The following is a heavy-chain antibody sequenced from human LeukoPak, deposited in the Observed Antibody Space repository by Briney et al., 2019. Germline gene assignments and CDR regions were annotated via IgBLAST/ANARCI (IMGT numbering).Heavy chain of an antibody. Sequence: GGSLRLSCAASGFIFTDYGMHWVRQAPGKGLEWLTFIRYDGSDKYYADSVKGRFTISRDNSKNTLYLQMNSLRAEDMAVYYCARDYGDLWGQGTLVTVSS. CDR1: GFIFTDYG. D-gene: IGHD4/OR15-4a*01. J-gene: IGHJ5*02. CDR2: IRYDGSDK. V-gene: IGHV3-30*02. CDR3: ARDYGDL.